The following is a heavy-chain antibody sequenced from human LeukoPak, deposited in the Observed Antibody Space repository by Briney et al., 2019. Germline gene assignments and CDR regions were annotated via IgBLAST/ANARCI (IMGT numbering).Heavy chain of an antibody. J-gene: IGHJ4*02. CDR3: AKDRRPEGSYGDVDY. Sequence: GGSLRLSCAASGFTFSSNGMNWVRQAPGKGLEWVSYIISSGGNTYYADSVKGRFTISRDNSKNTLFLQMNNLRVEDTAVYYCAKDRRPEGSYGDVDYCGQGTLVTVAS. D-gene: IGHD3-16*01. CDR1: GFTFSSNG. CDR2: IISSGGNT. V-gene: IGHV3-23*01.